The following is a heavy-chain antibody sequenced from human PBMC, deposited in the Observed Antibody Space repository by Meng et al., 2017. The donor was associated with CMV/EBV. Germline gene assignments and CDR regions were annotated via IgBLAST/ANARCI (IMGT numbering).Heavy chain of an antibody. Sequence: TLSLTCAVSGGSISSSNWWSWVRQPPGKGLEWIGEIYHSGSTNYNPSLKSRVTISVDKSKNQFSLKLSSVTAAGTAVYYCARSLYCSSTSCYLEGMDVWGQGTTVTVSS. CDR3: ARSLYCSSTSCYLEGMDV. J-gene: IGHJ6*02. CDR1: GGSISSSNW. D-gene: IGHD2-2*01. V-gene: IGHV4-4*02. CDR2: IYHSGST.